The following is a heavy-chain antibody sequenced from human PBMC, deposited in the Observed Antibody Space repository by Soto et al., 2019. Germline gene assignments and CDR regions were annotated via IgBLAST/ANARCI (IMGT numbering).Heavy chain of an antibody. J-gene: IGHJ6*02. CDR2: INPSGGST. CDR1: GDSFNDYY. CDR3: ASTLWFGELYSYYGMDV. Sequence: ASVKVSCKTSGDSFNDYYMHWVRQAPGQGLEWMGIINPSGGSTSYAQKFQGRVTMTRDTSTSTVYMELSSLRSEDTAVYYCASTLWFGELYSYYGMDVWGQGTTVTVSS. D-gene: IGHD3-10*01. V-gene: IGHV1-46*02.